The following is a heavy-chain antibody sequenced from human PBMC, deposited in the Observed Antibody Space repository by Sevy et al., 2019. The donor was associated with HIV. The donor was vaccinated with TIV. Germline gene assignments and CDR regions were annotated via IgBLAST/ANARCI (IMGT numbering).Heavy chain of an antibody. D-gene: IGHD2-15*01. J-gene: IGHJ6*02. CDR3: ARDNDCSGGSCSYYYGMDV. CDR2: ISYDGSNK. Sequence: GGSLRLSCAASGFTFSSYAMHWVRQAPGKGLEWVAVISYDGSNKYYADSVKGRFTISRDNSKNTLYLQMSSLRAEDTAVYYCARDNDCSGGSCSYYYGMDVWGQGTTVTVSS. CDR1: GFTFSSYA. V-gene: IGHV3-30-3*01.